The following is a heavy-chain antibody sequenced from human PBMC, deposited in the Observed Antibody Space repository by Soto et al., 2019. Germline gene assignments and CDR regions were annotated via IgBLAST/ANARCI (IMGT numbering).Heavy chain of an antibody. J-gene: IGHJ6*02. CDR2: IKGDGSEK. CDR1: GFTFSDFW. Sequence: GGSLRLSCEASGFTFSDFWMSWVRQAPGKGLEWVANIKGDGSEKRYVDSVRGRSTISRDNAKNSVYLQMNSLRADDTALYYCGRDEVRNGVGVWGQGTTVTVSS. V-gene: IGHV3-7*01. CDR3: GRDEVRNGVGV.